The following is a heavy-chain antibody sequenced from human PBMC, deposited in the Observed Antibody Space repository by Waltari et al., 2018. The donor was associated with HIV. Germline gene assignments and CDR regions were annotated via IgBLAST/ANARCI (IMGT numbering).Heavy chain of an antibody. Sequence: QVQLVQSGAEVKKPGASVKVSCTASRFTFTAYYVHWVRQAPGHGLEWMGWINPKSGVTHFAQNFQGRINMTRDTSIKTAYLELSRLQSDDTAVYYCARDWWQLPSGGYFFDYWGQGTLVTVSS. D-gene: IGHD2-15*01. CDR3: ARDWWQLPSGGYFFDY. J-gene: IGHJ4*02. CDR2: INPKSGVT. CDR1: RFTFTAYY. V-gene: IGHV1-2*02.